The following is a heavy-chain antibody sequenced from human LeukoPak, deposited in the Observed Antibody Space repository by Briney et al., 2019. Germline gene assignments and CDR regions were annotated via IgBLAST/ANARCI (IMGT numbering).Heavy chain of an antibody. Sequence: TSETLSLTCTVSGGSISSSNYYWGWIRQPPGKGLEWIGSIFYSGSTYYNPSLKSRVTISVDTSKNQFSLKLSSLTAADTAVYYCSRRGAAAGYFDYWGQGTLVTVSS. CDR2: IFYSGST. D-gene: IGHD6-13*01. CDR3: SRRGAAAGYFDY. V-gene: IGHV4-39*01. J-gene: IGHJ4*02. CDR1: GGSISSSNYY.